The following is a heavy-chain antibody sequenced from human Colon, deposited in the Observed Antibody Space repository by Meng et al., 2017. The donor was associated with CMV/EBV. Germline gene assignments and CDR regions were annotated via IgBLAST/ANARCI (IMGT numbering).Heavy chain of an antibody. J-gene: IGHJ4*02. CDR3: ARTSRNDYSLED. V-gene: IGHV3-21*01. CDR1: GFTVSVFN. Sequence: GESLKLSCAASGFTVSVFNMNWVRQAPGKGLEWVSSIIGINSYTYYADSLKGRFTISRDNAKNSLYLQMNSLSAEDTAVYYCARTSRNDYSLEDWGQGAPVTVSS. CDR2: IIGINSYT. D-gene: IGHD4-11*01.